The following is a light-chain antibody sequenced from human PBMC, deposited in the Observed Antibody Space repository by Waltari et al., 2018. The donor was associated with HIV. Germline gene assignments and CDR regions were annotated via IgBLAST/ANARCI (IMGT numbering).Light chain of an antibody. CDR2: EVS. J-gene: IGLJ3*02. V-gene: IGLV2-23*02. CDR1: SSDVGSYNL. CDR3: CSYAGSSTWM. Sequence: QPASVSGSPGQSITISCTGTSSDVGSYNLVSWYQQHPGKAPKLMIYEVSKRPSGVSNRFSGSKSGNTASLTISGLQAEDEADYYCCSYAGSSTWMFGGGTKLTAL.